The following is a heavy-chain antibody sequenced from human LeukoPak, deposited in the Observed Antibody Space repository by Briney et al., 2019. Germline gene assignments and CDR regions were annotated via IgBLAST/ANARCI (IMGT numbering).Heavy chain of an antibody. J-gene: IGHJ6*04. Sequence: GGSLRLSCVASGFTFSSHAMNWVRQAPGKGLEWVSGIIGSGDKTYYADSVKGRFTISRDNSKNTLYLQMNSLGVEDTAVYFCAKDRPTVVTFEVWGKGTTVTVSS. D-gene: IGHD4-23*01. CDR3: AKDRPTVVTFEV. CDR2: IIGSGDKT. V-gene: IGHV3-23*01. CDR1: GFTFSSHA.